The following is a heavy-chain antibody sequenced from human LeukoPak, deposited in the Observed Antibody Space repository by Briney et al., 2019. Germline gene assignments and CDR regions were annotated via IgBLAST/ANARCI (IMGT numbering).Heavy chain of an antibody. CDR1: GFTFSSYG. J-gene: IGHJ6*02. Sequence: PGRSLRLSCAASGFTFSSYGMHWVRQAPGKGLEWVAVISYDGSNKYYADSVKGRFTISRDNSKDTLYLQMSSLRAEDTAVYYCAKGVGSGSVYYYGLDVWGQGTTVTVSS. CDR3: AKGVGSGSVYYYGLDV. CDR2: ISYDGSNK. D-gene: IGHD2-15*01. V-gene: IGHV3-30*18.